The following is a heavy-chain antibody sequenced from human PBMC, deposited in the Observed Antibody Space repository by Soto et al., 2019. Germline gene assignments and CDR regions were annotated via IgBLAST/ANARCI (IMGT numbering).Heavy chain of an antibody. D-gene: IGHD2-2*01. CDR2: ISSSSSYI. V-gene: IGHV3-21*04. J-gene: IGHJ4*02. Sequence: GGSLRLSCAASGFTFSTYSMNWVRQAPGKGLEWVSSISSSSSYIYYADSVKGRFTISRDNSKNTLYLQMNSLRAEDTAVYYCAKYKKIGYCISTSCRHFDYWGQGTLVTVSS. CDR1: GFTFSTYS. CDR3: AKYKKIGYCISTSCRHFDY.